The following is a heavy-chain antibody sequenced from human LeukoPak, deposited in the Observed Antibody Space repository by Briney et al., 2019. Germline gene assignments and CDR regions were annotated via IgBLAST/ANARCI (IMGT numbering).Heavy chain of an antibody. J-gene: IGHJ4*02. Sequence: PGGSLRLSCAASGFTFSSYGMHWVRQAPGKGLEWVAFIRYDGTNKYYADSVKGRFTISRDNSKNTLYLQMNSLRAEDTAVYYCAKDIRYSSSSWGYFDYWGQGTLVTVSS. V-gene: IGHV3-30*02. CDR3: AKDIRYSSSSWGYFDY. CDR2: IRYDGTNK. CDR1: GFTFSSYG. D-gene: IGHD6-6*01.